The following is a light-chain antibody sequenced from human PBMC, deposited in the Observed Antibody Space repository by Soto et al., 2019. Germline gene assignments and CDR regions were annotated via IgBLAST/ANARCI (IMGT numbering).Light chain of an antibody. J-gene: IGKJ3*01. CDR1: QSVNSNY. CDR3: QQYGSSLFT. V-gene: IGKV3-20*01. Sequence: EIVLTQSPGTLSLSPGERATLSCRASQSVNSNYLAWYQQKPGQAPRLLIYGASSRATCIPDRFSGSGSGTDFTLTISRLEPEDFAVYYCQQYGSSLFTFGPGTKVDIK. CDR2: GAS.